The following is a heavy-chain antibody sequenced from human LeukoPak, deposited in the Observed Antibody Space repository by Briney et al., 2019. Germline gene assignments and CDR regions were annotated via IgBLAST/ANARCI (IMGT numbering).Heavy chain of an antibody. V-gene: IGHV4-61*02. J-gene: IGHJ5*02. Sequence: PSETLSLTCSVSGGSISSGPYFWSWIRQSPGQGLEWIGRIYTSGSTNYNPSLKSRVTISVDTSKNQFSLKLSSVTAADTAVYYCARDSDYGNWFDPWGQGTLVTVPS. CDR2: IYTSGST. CDR3: ARDSDYGNWFDP. CDR1: GGSISSGPYF. D-gene: IGHD4-17*01.